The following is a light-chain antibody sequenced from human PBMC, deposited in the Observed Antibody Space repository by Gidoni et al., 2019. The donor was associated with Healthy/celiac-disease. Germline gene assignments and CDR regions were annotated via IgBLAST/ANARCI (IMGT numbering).Light chain of an antibody. CDR2: GAS. V-gene: IGKV3-15*01. Sequence: EIVMTQSPSTLSVSPGERATLSCRASQSVSSNLALYQQKPGQAPRLRIYGASTRATGIPARFSGSGSGTEFTLTISSLQSEDFAVYYCQQYNNWPGTFGGGTKVEIK. J-gene: IGKJ4*01. CDR1: QSVSSN. CDR3: QQYNNWPGT.